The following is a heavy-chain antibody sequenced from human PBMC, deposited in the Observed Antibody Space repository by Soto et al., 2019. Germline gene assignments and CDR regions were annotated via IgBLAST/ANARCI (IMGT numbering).Heavy chain of an antibody. CDR3: ARQFPYYYGSGSYSIPGYYFDY. CDR2: IYPGDSDT. D-gene: IGHD3-10*01. Sequence: GESLKISCKGSGYSFTSYWIGWVRQMPGKGLEWMGIIYPGDSDTRYSPAFQGQVTISADKSISTAYLQWSSLKGSDTAMDYCARQFPYYYGSGSYSIPGYYFDYWGQGTLVTVSS. CDR1: GYSFTSYW. V-gene: IGHV5-51*01. J-gene: IGHJ4*02.